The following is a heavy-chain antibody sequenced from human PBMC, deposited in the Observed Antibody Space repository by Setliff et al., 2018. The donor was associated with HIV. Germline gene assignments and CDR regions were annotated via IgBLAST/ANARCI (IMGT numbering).Heavy chain of an antibody. CDR3: ARSGTYYDFWSAPPGYHYYMDV. J-gene: IGHJ6*03. Sequence: QSGGSLRLSCVTSGFTFTSYAMGWVRQAPGEGLEYVSALSGSGGTTYYTDSVKGRFTLSRDTSKNTLYLQMNSLRAEDTAVYYCARSGTYYDFWSAPPGYHYYMDVWGKGTTVTVSS. V-gene: IGHV3-23*01. CDR2: LSGSGGTT. D-gene: IGHD3-3*01. CDR1: GFTFTSYA.